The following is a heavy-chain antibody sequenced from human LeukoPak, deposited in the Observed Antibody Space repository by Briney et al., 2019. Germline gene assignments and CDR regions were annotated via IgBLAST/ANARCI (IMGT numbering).Heavy chain of an antibody. CDR2: MNPNSGNT. D-gene: IGHD1-14*01. CDR1: GYTFTSYD. CDR3: ARGTESHYYMDV. V-gene: IGHV1-8*03. J-gene: IGHJ6*03. Sequence: GASVKVSCKASGYTFTSYDINWVRQAPGQGLEWMGWMNPNSGNTGYAQKFQGRVTITRNTSISTAYMELSSLRSEDTAVYYCARGTESHYYMDVWGKGTTVTVSS.